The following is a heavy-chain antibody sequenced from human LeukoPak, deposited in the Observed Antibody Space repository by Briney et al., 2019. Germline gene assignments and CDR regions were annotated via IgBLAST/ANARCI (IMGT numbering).Heavy chain of an antibody. CDR3: AREPGYSNGWPPDAFDI. Sequence: SETLSLTCIVSGGSISRGSYYWNWIRQPAGKGLEWIGYIYYSGSTYYNPSLKSRVTISVDTSKNQFSLKMSSVTAADTAVYYCAREPGYSNGWPPDAFDIWGQGTMVTVSS. V-gene: IGHV4-61*10. D-gene: IGHD6-19*01. J-gene: IGHJ3*02. CDR2: IYYSGST. CDR1: GGSISRGSYY.